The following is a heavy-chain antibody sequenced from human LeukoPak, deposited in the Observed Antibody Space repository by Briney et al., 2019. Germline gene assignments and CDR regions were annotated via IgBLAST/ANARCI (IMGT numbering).Heavy chain of an antibody. V-gene: IGHV1-69*02. D-gene: IGHD6-19*01. CDR3: ARVGLGYFDY. Sequence: PVKVSCKASGGTFSSYTISWVRQAPVQGLEWMGRIIPILCIANYAQKFQGRVTITADKSTSTAYMEMSSLRSEDTAVYYCARVGLGYFDYWGQGTLVTVSS. J-gene: IGHJ4*02. CDR2: IIPILCIA. CDR1: GGTFSSYT.